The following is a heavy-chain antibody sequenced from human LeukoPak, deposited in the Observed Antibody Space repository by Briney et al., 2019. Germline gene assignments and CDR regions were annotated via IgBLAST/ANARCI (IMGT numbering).Heavy chain of an antibody. V-gene: IGHV4-39*02. J-gene: IGHJ4*02. Sequence: SSQTLSLTCTVSGGSISSSSYYWGWIRQPPGKGLEWIGSIYYSGSTYYNPSLKSRVTISVDTSKNQFSLKLSSVTAADTAVYYCARDSSGSYSDYWGQGTLVTVSS. CDR1: GGSISSSSYY. D-gene: IGHD3-22*01. CDR3: ARDSSGSYSDY. CDR2: IYYSGST.